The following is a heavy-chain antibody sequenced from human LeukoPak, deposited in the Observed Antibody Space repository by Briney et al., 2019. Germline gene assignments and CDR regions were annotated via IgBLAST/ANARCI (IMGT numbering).Heavy chain of an antibody. J-gene: IGHJ4*02. CDR1: GASIRSYY. CDR2: INHSGST. CDR3: ARGPQTYYDILTGLSF. V-gene: IGHV4-34*01. D-gene: IGHD3-9*01. Sequence: NPSETLSLTCTVSGASIRSYYWSWIRQPPGKGLEWIGEINHSGSTNYNPSLKSRVTISGDTSKKQFSLKLSSVTAADTAVYYCARGPQTYYDILTGLSFWGQGTLVTVSS.